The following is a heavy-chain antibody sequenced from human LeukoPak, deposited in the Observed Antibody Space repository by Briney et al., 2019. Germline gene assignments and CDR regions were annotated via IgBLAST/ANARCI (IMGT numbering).Heavy chain of an antibody. CDR3: ARDGNGYNSGWPLYYFDY. Sequence: QPGGSLRLSCEASGFTFSSYAMSWVRQAPGKGLEWVSAISNGGGGSTYYADSVKGRFTISRDNSKNTLYLQMNSLRVEDTAVYYCARDGNGYNSGWPLYYFDYWGQGTLVTVSS. CDR2: ISNGGGGST. CDR1: GFTFSSYA. V-gene: IGHV3-23*01. D-gene: IGHD6-19*01. J-gene: IGHJ4*02.